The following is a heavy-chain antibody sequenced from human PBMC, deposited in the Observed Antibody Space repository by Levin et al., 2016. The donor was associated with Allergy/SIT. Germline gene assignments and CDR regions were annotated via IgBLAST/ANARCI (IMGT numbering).Heavy chain of an antibody. CDR3: ARGGDTGLHYGRDAFDI. J-gene: IGHJ3*02. Sequence: GESLKISCAASGFTFSSYGMHWVRQAPGKGLEWVAVIWYDGSNKYYADSVKGRFTISRDNSKNTLYLQMNSLRAEDTAVYYCARGGDTGLHYGRDAFDIWGQGTMVTVSS. V-gene: IGHV3-33*01. D-gene: IGHD4-11*01. CDR1: GFTFSSYG. CDR2: IWYDGSNK.